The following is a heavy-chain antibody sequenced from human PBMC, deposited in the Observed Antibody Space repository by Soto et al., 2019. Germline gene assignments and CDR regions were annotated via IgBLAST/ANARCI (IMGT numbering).Heavy chain of an antibody. J-gene: IGHJ4*02. V-gene: IGHV4-34*01. D-gene: IGHD2-8*02. CDR2: INHSGST. CDR3: ARDKITGLFDY. Sequence: SETLSLTCAVYGGSFSGYYWTWLRQPPGTGLEWIGEINHSGSTNYNPSLKSRVTISVDTSKNQFSLKLTSVTAADTAVYYCARDKITGLFDYLGQGSLVTVSS. CDR1: GGSFSGYY.